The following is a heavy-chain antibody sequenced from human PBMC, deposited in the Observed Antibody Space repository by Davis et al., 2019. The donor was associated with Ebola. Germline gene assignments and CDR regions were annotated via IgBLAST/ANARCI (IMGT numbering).Heavy chain of an antibody. J-gene: IGHJ4*02. CDR2: INPNSGNT. Sequence: AASVKVSCKASGYTFTSHDINWVRQATGQGLEWVGWINPNSGNTGYARKFQGRVTMTRITSINTAYMELSSLRSEDTAVYFCARDSSGVVGANDFDYWSQGTLVTVSS. CDR3: ARDSSGVVGANDFDY. V-gene: IGHV1-8*01. CDR1: GYTFTSHD. D-gene: IGHD1-26*01.